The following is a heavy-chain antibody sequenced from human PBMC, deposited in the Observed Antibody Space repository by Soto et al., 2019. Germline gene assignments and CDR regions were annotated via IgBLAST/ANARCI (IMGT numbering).Heavy chain of an antibody. J-gene: IGHJ3*02. Sequence: PGGSLRLSCAASGFTFSSYAMSWVRQAPGKGLEWVSGISGSGGSTYYADSVRGRFTISRDNSKNTLYLQMNSLRAEDTAVYYCARTAMVVNDAFDIWGQGTMVTVSS. CDR3: ARTAMVVNDAFDI. CDR2: ISGSGGST. D-gene: IGHD5-18*01. CDR1: GFTFSSYA. V-gene: IGHV3-23*01.